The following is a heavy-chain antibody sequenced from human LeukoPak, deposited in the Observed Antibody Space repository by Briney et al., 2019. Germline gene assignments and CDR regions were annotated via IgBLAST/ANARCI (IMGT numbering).Heavy chain of an antibody. CDR2: ISRGGNTI. CDR3: ARCGLYSSTWRPVDI. Sequence: PGGSLRLSCAVSGFTFSSYEMNWVRQAPGKGLEWVSFISRGGNTIYYADSVKGRFTISRDNAKNSLYLQMNSLRAEDTAVYYCARCGLYSSTWRPVDIWGQGTRVTVSS. V-gene: IGHV3-48*03. J-gene: IGHJ3*02. D-gene: IGHD6-13*01. CDR1: GFTFSSYE.